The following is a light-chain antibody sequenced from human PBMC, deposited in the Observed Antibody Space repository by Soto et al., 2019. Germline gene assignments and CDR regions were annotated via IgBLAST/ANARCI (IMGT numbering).Light chain of an antibody. CDR2: EVS. V-gene: IGLV2-23*02. CDR1: SSDVGSYNL. CDR3: CSYAGSSTVV. Sequence: QSVLTQPASVSGSPGQSITISCTGTSSDVGSYNLVSWYQQHPGKAPKLMIYEVSKRPSGVSNRFSGSKSGNTASLTISGLQAEEEADYYCCSYAGSSTVVFGGGTKLTVL. J-gene: IGLJ2*01.